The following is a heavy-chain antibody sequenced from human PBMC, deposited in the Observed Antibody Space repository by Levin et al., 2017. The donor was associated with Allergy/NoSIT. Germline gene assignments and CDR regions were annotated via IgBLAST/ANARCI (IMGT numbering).Heavy chain of an antibody. V-gene: IGHV3-21*01. J-gene: IGHJ4*02. Sequence: LSLTCAASGFPFSNSSMNWVRQAPGKGLEWVSSISSRSSNIYYADPVKGRFTIPRDNAKNSLYPQMNSLSAEDTAVYYCARDSTAVSSDYWGQGSLVTVSS. CDR3: ARDSTAVSSDY. D-gene: IGHD4-11*01. CDR1: GFPFSNSS. CDR2: ISSRSSNI.